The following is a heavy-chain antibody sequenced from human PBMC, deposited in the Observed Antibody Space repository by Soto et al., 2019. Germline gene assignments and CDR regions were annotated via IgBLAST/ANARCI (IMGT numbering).Heavy chain of an antibody. V-gene: IGHV4-61*01. D-gene: IGHD6-19*01. CDR3: ARSGGGSGWL. J-gene: IGHJ4*02. CDR1: GDSVSSSSKC. Sequence: SETLSLTCTVFGDSVSSSSKCWSWVRQPPGKAPEWIAYICYSVITKYEPSLKSRVTISTDTSKNQLSLKMTSVTAGDTAVYYCARSGGGSGWLGGQGTLVTVSS. CDR2: ICYSVIT.